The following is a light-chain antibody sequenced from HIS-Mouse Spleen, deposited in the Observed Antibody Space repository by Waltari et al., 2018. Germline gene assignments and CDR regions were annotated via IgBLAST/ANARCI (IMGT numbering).Light chain of an antibody. CDR2: DVS. J-gene: IGLJ2*01. CDR1: SSDVGGYHY. CDR3: SSYTSSSTLV. V-gene: IGLV2-14*03. Sequence: QSALTQPASVSGSPGQSITISCTGTSSDVGGYHYVSWYQQNPGKAPKLMIYDVSNRPSGVSNRFSGSKSGNTASLTISGLQAEDEADYYCSSYTSSSTLVFGGGTKLTVL.